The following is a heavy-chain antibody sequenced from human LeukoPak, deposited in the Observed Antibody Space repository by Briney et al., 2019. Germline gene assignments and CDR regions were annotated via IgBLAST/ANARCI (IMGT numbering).Heavy chain of an antibody. D-gene: IGHD4-17*01. Sequence: ASVKVSCKASGYTFTGYYLHWVRQAPGQGLEWMGRIHPNSGATNSAQKFQGRVTMTRDTSITTAYMELSRLTSDDTAVCYCARVEAVTNSNWFDPWGQGTLVTVSS. CDR3: ARVEAVTNSNWFDP. CDR2: IHPNSGAT. V-gene: IGHV1-2*06. J-gene: IGHJ5*02. CDR1: GYTFTGYY.